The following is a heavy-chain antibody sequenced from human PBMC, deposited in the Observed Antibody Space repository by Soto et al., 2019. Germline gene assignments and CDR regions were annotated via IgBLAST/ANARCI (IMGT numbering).Heavy chain of an antibody. J-gene: IGHJ4*02. CDR1: GGSFSGYY. CDR3: ARGRKYYDISTGYFR. CDR2: INHSGST. V-gene: IGHV4-34*01. Sequence: SETLSLTCAVYGGSFSGYYWSLIRQPPGKGLEWIGEINHSGSTNYNPSLKSRVTISVDTSKNQFSLKLSSVTAADTAVYYCARGRKYYDISTGYFRWGQGTLVTVSA. D-gene: IGHD3-9*01.